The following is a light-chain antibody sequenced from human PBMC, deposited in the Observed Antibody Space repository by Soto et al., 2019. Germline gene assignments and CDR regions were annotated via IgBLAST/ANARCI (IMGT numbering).Light chain of an antibody. CDR1: QSVSSSY. CDR2: GAS. V-gene: IGKV3-20*01. Sequence: EIVLMQSPGTLSLSPGERATLSCRASQSVSSSYLAWYQQKPGQAPRLLIYGASSRATGIPDRFSGSGSGTDFTRTISRLEPEDFAVYYCQQYGSSPLTFGGGTKVEIK. J-gene: IGKJ4*01. CDR3: QQYGSSPLT.